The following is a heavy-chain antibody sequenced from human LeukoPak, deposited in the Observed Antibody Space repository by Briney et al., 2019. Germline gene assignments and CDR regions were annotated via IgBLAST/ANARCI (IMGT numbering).Heavy chain of an antibody. CDR3: ARGDGYNYGGNRY. Sequence: GGSLRLSCAASRFTFSSYWMHWVRQAPGKGLVWVSRINSDGSSTSYADSVKGRFTISRDNAKNTLYLQMNSLRAEDTAVYYCARGDGYNYGGNRYWGQGTLVTVSS. J-gene: IGHJ4*02. CDR1: RFTFSSYW. V-gene: IGHV3-74*01. CDR2: INSDGSST. D-gene: IGHD5-18*01.